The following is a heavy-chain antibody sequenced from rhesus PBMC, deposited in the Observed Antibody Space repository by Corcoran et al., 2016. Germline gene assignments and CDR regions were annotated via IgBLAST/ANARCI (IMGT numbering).Heavy chain of an antibody. D-gene: IGHD2-21*01. CDR1: GFSLSTSGMG. CDR3: ARDQYCAGSGCYGFDY. CDR2: IYWDDDK. V-gene: IGHV2-1*01. Sequence: QVTLKESGPALVKPTPTLTLTCTFSGFSLSTSGMGVGWNRQPSRTPLEWLALIYWDDDKRYSTALKSRLTISKDTSKNQVVLTMTNMDPVDTATYYCARDQYCAGSGCYGFDYWGQGVLVTVSS. J-gene: IGHJ4*01.